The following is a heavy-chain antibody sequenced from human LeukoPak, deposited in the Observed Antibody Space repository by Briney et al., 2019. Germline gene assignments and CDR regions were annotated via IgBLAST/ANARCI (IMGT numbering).Heavy chain of an antibody. CDR3: VRDQTAWERTDY. Sequence: ASVKVSCKASGYTFTGYYMQWVRQAPGQGLEWMGWINPNSGGTNYVQKFQGRVTMTRDTSISTAYMELSSLRSDDTAVYYCVRDQTAWERTDYWGQGTLVTVSS. J-gene: IGHJ4*02. CDR2: INPNSGGT. D-gene: IGHD1-26*01. V-gene: IGHV1-2*02. CDR1: GYTFTGYY.